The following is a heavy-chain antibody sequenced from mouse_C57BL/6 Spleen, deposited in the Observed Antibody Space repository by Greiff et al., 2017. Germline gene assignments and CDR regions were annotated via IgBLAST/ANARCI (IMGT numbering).Heavy chain of an antibody. CDR3: ARGDWFAY. CDR1: GSAFSSSW. Sequence: QVQLQQSGPELVKPGASVKISCKASGSAFSSSWMNWVKQRPGKGLEWIGRIYPGDGDTNYNGKFKGKATLTADKSSSTAYMQLSSLTSEDSAVYFCARGDWFAYWGQGTLVTVSA. V-gene: IGHV1-82*01. CDR2: IYPGDGDT. J-gene: IGHJ3*01.